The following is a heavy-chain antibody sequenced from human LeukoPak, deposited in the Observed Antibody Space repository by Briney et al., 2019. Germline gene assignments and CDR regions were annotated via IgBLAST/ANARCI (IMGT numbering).Heavy chain of an antibody. Sequence: GGSLRLSCVASGFTFSSYWMSWVRQAPGKGPEWVANIKQDSGEIYYVDSVKGRFTISRDNAKNSLYLQMNSLRAEDTAVYYCARDQGVAAAGIDYWGQGTLVTVSS. J-gene: IGHJ4*02. CDR1: GFTFSSYW. D-gene: IGHD6-13*01. V-gene: IGHV3-7*01. CDR3: ARDQGVAAAGIDY. CDR2: IKQDSGEI.